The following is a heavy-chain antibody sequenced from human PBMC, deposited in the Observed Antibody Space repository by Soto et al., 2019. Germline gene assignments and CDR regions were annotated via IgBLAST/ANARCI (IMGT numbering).Heavy chain of an antibody. D-gene: IGHD4-17*01. V-gene: IGHV4-30-2*01. CDR3: ARAHYGDYGYGMDV. CDR1: GGSISSGGDS. J-gene: IGHJ6*02. Sequence: SETLCLTCAVSGGSISSGGDSWSWIRQPPGKGLEWIGYIYHSGSTYYNPSLKSRVTISVDRSKNQFSLKLSSVTAADTAVYYCARAHYGDYGYGMDVWGQGTTVTVSS. CDR2: IYHSGST.